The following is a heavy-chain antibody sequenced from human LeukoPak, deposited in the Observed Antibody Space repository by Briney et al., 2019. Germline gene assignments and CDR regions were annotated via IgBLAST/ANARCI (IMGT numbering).Heavy chain of an antibody. Sequence: SQTLSLTCTVSGGSISSAGYYWSWIRQPPGKGLEWIGYIYYSGSTYYNPSLMSRVPIAVDTDKQHVCMKLSSVTAADTAVYYCAKDSKGLYRSSSSDYYMDVWGKGTTITDSS. V-gene: IGHV4-31*03. D-gene: IGHD6-6*01. CDR1: GGSISSAGYY. CDR2: IYYSGST. J-gene: IGHJ6*03. CDR3: AKDSKGLYRSSSSDYYMDV.